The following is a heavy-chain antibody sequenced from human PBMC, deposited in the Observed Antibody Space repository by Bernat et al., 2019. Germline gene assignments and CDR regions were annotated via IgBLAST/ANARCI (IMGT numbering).Heavy chain of an antibody. CDR1: GFTFSTNG. CDR2: IRYDGSNK. J-gene: IGHJ4*02. CDR3: AKDRGGGSYFDY. D-gene: IGHD1-26*01. Sequence: QVQLVESGGGVVQPGGSLRLSCAASGFTFSTNGMHWVRQAPGKGLVWVAFIRYDGSNKYYADSVKGRFTISRDNSKNTLYLQINSLRAENTAVYYCAKDRGGGSYFDYWGQGTLVTVSS. V-gene: IGHV3-30*02.